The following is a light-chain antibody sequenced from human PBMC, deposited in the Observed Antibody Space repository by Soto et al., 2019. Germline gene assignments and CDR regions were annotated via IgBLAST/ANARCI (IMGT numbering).Light chain of an antibody. Sequence: DIVMTQSPLSLPVTPGEPASISCRSSQSLLHSNGYNYLDWYLQKPGQSPQLLIYLGSNRASGVPDRFSGSGSGTDFTLKISRVEAEDVGVYYCMQALQTRITFGQGTRLESK. V-gene: IGKV2-28*01. CDR1: QSLLHSNGYNY. CDR2: LGS. CDR3: MQALQTRIT. J-gene: IGKJ5*01.